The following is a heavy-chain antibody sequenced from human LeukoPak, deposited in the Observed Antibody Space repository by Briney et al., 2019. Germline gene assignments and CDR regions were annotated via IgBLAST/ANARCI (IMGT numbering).Heavy chain of an antibody. CDR2: IYPGDSDT. CDR3: ARSTYYDSSGYYSNWFDP. V-gene: IGHV5-51*01. J-gene: IGHJ5*02. D-gene: IGHD3-22*01. CDR1: GYSFTGYW. Sequence: GESLKISCKGSGYSFTGYWIGWVRQMPGKGLEWMGIIYPGDSDTRYSPSFQGQVTISADKSISTAYLQWSSLKASDTAMYYCARSTYYDSSGYYSNWFDPWGQGTLVTVSS.